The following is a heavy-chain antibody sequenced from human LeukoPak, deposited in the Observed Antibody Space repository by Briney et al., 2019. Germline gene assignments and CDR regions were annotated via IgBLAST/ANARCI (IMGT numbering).Heavy chain of an antibody. CDR1: GGSISSGGYS. CDR3: AREDIIVVVPAAIGWFDP. Sequence: PSPTLSLPCAGSGGSISSGGYSWSWIRQPPGEGLGWIGYIYHSGSTYYNPSLKSRVTISVDTSKNQFSLKLSSVTAADTAVYYCAREDIIVVVPAAIGWFDPWGQGTLVTVSS. D-gene: IGHD2-2*02. CDR2: IYHSGST. J-gene: IGHJ5*02. V-gene: IGHV4-30-2*01.